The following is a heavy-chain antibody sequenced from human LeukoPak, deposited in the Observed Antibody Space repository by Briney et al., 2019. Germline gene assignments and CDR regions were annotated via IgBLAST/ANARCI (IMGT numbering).Heavy chain of an antibody. CDR3: ARSQSSSLIDY. V-gene: IGHV3-33*08. Sequence: GGSLRLSCAASGFTFSSYAMSWVRQAPGKGLEWVAVIWYDGSSKDYADSVKGRFTFSRDNSKNTLYLQMNSLTVEDTAVYYCARSQSSSLIDYWGQGTLVTVSS. CDR2: IWYDGSSK. CDR1: GFTFSSYA. J-gene: IGHJ4*02. D-gene: IGHD6-13*01.